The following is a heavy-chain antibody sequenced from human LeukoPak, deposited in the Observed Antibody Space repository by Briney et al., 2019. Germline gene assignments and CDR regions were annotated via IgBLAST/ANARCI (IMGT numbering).Heavy chain of an antibody. V-gene: IGHV4-39*01. J-gene: IGHJ4*02. Sequence: SESLSLTCTVSGGSINNDNYYWGWIRQSPGKGLEWIGNIYYSGNSGNTYYNPSLKSRVTISVDTAKNQFSLNLSSVTAADTALYYCARLRDTGGYYFYCYFDSWGLGTLVSVSS. D-gene: IGHD3-22*01. CDR2: IYYSGNSGNT. CDR3: ARLRDTGGYYFYCYFDS. CDR1: GGSINNDNYY.